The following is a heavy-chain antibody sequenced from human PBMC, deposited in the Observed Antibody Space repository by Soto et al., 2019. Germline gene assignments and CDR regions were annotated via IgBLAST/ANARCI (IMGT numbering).Heavy chain of an antibody. CDR1: GFTFSSYS. Sequence: PGGSLRLSCAASGFTFSSYSMNWVRQAPGKGLEWVSSISSSSSYIYYADSVKGRFTISRDNAKNSLYLQMNSLRAEDTAVYYCARGGITMIVVVITPDVDYWGQGTLVTVSS. CDR2: ISSSSSYI. CDR3: ARGGITMIVVVITPDVDY. D-gene: IGHD3-22*01. J-gene: IGHJ4*02. V-gene: IGHV3-21*01.